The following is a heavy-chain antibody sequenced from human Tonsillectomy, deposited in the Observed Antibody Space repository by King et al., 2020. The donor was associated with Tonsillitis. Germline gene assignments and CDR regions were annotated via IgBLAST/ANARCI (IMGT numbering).Heavy chain of an antibody. V-gene: IGHV3-48*01. J-gene: IGHJ3*02. CDR2: ISSSSSTI. Sequence: VQLVESGGGLVQPGGSLRLSCAASGFTFSSYSMNWVRQAPGKGLEWVSYISSSSSTIYYADSVKGRFTISRDNAKNSLYLQMNSLRAEDTAVYYCASLYCGGDCYSSPHLAFDIWGQGTMVTVSS. D-gene: IGHD2-21*02. CDR3: ASLYCGGDCYSSPHLAFDI. CDR1: GFTFSSYS.